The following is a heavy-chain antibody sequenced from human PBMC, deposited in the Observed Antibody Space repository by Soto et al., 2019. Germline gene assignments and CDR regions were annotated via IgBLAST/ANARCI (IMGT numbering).Heavy chain of an antibody. CDR1: GYTFTSYG. D-gene: IGHD6-13*01. J-gene: IGHJ6*03. CDR2: ISAYNGNT. CDR3: ARDLEQLGPNRNYYYYYYMDV. Sequence: ASVKVSCKASGYTFTSYGISWVRQAPGQGLEWMGWISAYNGNTNYTQKLQGRVTMTTDTSTSTAYMELRSLRSDDTAVYYCARDLEQLGPNRNYYYYYYMDVWGKGTTVTVPS. V-gene: IGHV1-18*01.